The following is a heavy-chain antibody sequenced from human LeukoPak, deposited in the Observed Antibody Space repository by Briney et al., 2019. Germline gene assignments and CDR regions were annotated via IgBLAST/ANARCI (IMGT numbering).Heavy chain of an antibody. CDR3: AKDFPGIPGDI. J-gene: IGHJ3*02. D-gene: IGHD1-14*01. V-gene: IGHV3-21*01. CDR2: ISSSSSYI. CDR1: GFTFSSYS. Sequence: KSGGSLRLSCAASGFTFSSYSMNWVRQAPGKGLEWVSSISSSSSYIYYADSVKGRFTISRDNAKNSLYLQMNSLRAEDTAVYYCAKDFPGIPGDIWGQGTMVTVSS.